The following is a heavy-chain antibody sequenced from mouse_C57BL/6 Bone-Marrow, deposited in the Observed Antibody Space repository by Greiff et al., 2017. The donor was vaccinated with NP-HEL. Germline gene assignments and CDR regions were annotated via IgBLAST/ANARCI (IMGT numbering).Heavy chain of an antibody. V-gene: IGHV2-2*01. CDR1: GFSLTSYG. CDR3: ARKSLYDYDGYYAMDY. CDR2: IWSGGST. Sequence: QVQLKESGPGLVQPSQSLSITCTVSGFSLTSYGVHWVRQSPGKGLEWLGVIWSGGSTDYNAAFISRLSISKDNSKSQVFFKMNSLQADDTAIYYCARKSLYDYDGYYAMDYWGQGTSVTVSS. D-gene: IGHD2-4*01. J-gene: IGHJ4*01.